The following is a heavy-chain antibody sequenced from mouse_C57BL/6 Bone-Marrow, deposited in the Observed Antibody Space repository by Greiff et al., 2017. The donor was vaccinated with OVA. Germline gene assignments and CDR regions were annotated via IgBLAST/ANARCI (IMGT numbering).Heavy chain of an antibody. Sequence: LQESGPELVKPGASVKISCKASGYAFSSSWMNWVKQRPGKGLVWIGRIYPGDGDTNYNGKFKGKATLTADKSSSTAYMQLSSQTSEDSAVYFCAKGSYYFLAMDYWGQGTSVTVSS. D-gene: IGHD1-1*02. CDR2: IYPGDGDT. CDR3: AKGSYYFLAMDY. CDR1: GYAFSSSW. V-gene: IGHV1-82*01. J-gene: IGHJ4*01.